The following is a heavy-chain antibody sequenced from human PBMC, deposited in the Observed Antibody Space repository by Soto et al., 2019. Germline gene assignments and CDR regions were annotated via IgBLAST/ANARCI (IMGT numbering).Heavy chain of an antibody. CDR2: IYYSGST. J-gene: IGHJ4*02. CDR3: ARFGSRDGYALFY. Sequence: KTSETLSLTCTVSGGSISSYYWSWIRQPPGKGLEWIGYIYYSGSTNYNPSLKSRVTISVDTSKNQFSLKLSSVTAADTAVYYCARFGSRDGYALFYWGQGTLVTVSS. CDR1: GGSISSYY. V-gene: IGHV4-59*01. D-gene: IGHD5-12*01.